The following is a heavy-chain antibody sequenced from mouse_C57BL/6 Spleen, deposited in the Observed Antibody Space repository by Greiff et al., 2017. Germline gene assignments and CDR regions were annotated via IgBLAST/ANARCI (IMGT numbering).Heavy chain of an antibody. D-gene: IGHD6-1*01. Sequence: VQLQQSGAELVKPGASVKLSCKASGYTFTSYWMQWVKQRPGQGLEWIGEIDPSDSYTNYNQKFKGKATLTVDTSSSTAYMQLSSLTSEDSAVYYCARLARGYFDVWGTGTTVTVSS. CDR2: IDPSDSYT. J-gene: IGHJ1*03. V-gene: IGHV1-50*01. CDR1: GYTFTSYW. CDR3: ARLARGYFDV.